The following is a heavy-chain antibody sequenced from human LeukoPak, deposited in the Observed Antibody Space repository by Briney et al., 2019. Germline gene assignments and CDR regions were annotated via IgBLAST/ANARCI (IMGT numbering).Heavy chain of an antibody. V-gene: IGHV4-59*08. J-gene: IGHJ4*02. D-gene: IGHD3-16*01. CDR2: IYYSGST. CDR3: ARRRGSYVDY. CDR1: GGSISNYY. Sequence: PSETLSLTCTVSGGSISNYYWSWIRQPPGKGLEWIGYIYYSGSTNYNPSLESRVTISVDTSKNQFSLKPSSVTAADTAVYYCARRRGSYVDYWGQGTLVTVSS.